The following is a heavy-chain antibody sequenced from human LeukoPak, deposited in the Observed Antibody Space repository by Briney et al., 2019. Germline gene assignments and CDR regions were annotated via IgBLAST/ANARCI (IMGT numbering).Heavy chain of an antibody. CDR3: ARGRPRTYYDILTALGY. J-gene: IGHJ4*02. V-gene: IGHV1-18*01. CDR2: ISAYNGNT. D-gene: IGHD3-9*01. CDR1: GYTFNNYG. Sequence: ASVKVSCKAPGYTFNNYGISWVRQAPGQGLEWMGRISAYNGNTNYAQNVQGRVTMTTDTSTSTAYMELSSLRSEDTAVYYCARGRPRTYYDILTALGYWGQGTLVTVSS.